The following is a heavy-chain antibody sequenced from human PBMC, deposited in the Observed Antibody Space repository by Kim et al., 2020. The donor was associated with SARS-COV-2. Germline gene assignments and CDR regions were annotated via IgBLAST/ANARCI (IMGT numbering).Heavy chain of an antibody. Sequence: GSTHHNPPLKSRVTISLDTSKNQFSLKLSSVTAADTAVYYCARSGSGAIRWGQGTLVTVSS. D-gene: IGHD6-19*01. CDR2: GST. CDR3: ARSGSGAIR. J-gene: IGHJ4*02. V-gene: IGHV4-59*01.